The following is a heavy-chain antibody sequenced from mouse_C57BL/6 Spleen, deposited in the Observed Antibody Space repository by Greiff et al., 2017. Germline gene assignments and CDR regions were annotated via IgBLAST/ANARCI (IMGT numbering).Heavy chain of an antibody. D-gene: IGHD3-1*01. J-gene: IGHJ4*01. V-gene: IGHV5-6*01. CDR1: GFTFSSYG. Sequence: EVMLVASGGDLVKPGGSLKLSCAASGFTFSSYGMSWVRQTPDKRLAWVATISSGGSYTYYPDSVKGRFTISRNNAKNTLYLQLSSLKSEDTAMYYCARGLSYAIDYWGQGTSVTVSS. CDR2: ISSGGSYT. CDR3: ARGLSYAIDY.